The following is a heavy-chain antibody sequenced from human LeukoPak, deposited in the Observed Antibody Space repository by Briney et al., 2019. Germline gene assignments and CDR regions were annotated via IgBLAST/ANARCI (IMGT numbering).Heavy chain of an antibody. CDR3: AKGTSYDFWSGYSSYYYYYYGMDV. J-gene: IGHJ6*02. Sequence: AGGSLRLSCAASGFTFSNYAMSWVRQAPGKGLEWVSAISGSGGSTYYADSVKGRFTISRDNSKNTLYLQMNSLRAEDTAVYYCAKGTSYDFWSGYSSYYYYYYGMDVWGQGTTVTVSS. CDR1: GFTFSNYA. D-gene: IGHD3-3*01. V-gene: IGHV3-23*01. CDR2: ISGSGGST.